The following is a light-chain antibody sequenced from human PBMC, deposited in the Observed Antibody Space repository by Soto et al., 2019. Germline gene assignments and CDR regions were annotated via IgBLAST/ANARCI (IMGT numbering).Light chain of an antibody. Sequence: EIVLTQSPDTLSFSPRERATLSCRTSQIISTVYLAWYQQKPGQPPRLLTYGTSYRAAVIPDRFSGGGSGTDFTLAITRLEPADSAVYYCQQYGPSLWTFGPGTRLDVK. J-gene: IGKJ2*02. V-gene: IGKV3-20*01. CDR3: QQYGPSLWT. CDR2: GTS. CDR1: QIISTVY.